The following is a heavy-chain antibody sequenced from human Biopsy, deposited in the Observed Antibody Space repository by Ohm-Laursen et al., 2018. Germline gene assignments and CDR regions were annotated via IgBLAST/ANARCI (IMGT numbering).Heavy chain of an antibody. V-gene: IGHV1-18*01. J-gene: IGHJ5*02. Sequence: SVKVSCKAPGGTFSNYGVNWVRQAPGLGLEWMGWISAYNGQTSYAPNFQGRLIMTTDTSTGTAYMELRSLRSDDTAMYYCARDSRNKFDLWGQGTLVSVSA. CDR3: ARDSRNKFDL. CDR2: ISAYNGQT. CDR1: GGTFSNYG. D-gene: IGHD1/OR15-1a*01.